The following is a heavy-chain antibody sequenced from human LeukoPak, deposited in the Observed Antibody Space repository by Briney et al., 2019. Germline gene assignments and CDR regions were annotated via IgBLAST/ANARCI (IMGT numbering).Heavy chain of an antibody. CDR3: ARNDCSSTSCQFGDAFDI. CDR1: GGSISSGDYY. J-gene: IGHJ3*02. Sequence: PSQTLSLTCTVSGGSISSGDYYWSWIRQPPGKGLEWIGYIYYTVSTFYNPSLKSRVAISVDTSKNLFSLKLTSVTAADTAVYYFARNDCSSTSCQFGDAFDIWGQGAMVTVSS. D-gene: IGHD2-2*01. CDR2: IYYTVST. V-gene: IGHV4-30-4*08.